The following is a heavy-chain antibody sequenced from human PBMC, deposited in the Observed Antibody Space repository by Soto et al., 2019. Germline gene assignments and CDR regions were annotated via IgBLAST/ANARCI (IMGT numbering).Heavy chain of an antibody. CDR3: ARGLPLGGIAVAGTGYFDY. J-gene: IGHJ4*02. Sequence: QVQLVQSGAEVKKPGASVKVSCKASGYTFTSYAMHWVRQAPGQRLEWMGWINAGNGNTKYSQKFQGRVTITRDTSASTAYMELSSLRSEDTAVYYCARGLPLGGIAVAGTGYFDYWGQGTLVTVSS. V-gene: IGHV1-3*01. CDR1: GYTFTSYA. D-gene: IGHD6-19*01. CDR2: INAGNGNT.